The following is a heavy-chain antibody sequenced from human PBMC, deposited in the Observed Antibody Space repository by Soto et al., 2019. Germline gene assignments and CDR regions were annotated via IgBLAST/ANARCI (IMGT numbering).Heavy chain of an antibody. V-gene: IGHV3-33*01. D-gene: IGHD6-19*01. J-gene: IGHJ4*02. Sequence: LRLSCAASGFTFSSHGMHWVRQAPGKGLEWVAVIWYDGSNKYYADSVKGRFTISRDNSKNTLYLQMNSLRAEDTAVYYCARDQGSGWYYFDYWGQGTLVTVSS. CDR1: GFTFSSHG. CDR2: IWYDGSNK. CDR3: ARDQGSGWYYFDY.